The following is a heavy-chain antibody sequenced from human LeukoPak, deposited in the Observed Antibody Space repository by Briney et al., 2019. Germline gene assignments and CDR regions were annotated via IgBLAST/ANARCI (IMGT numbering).Heavy chain of an antibody. CDR2: FDPEDGET. Sequence: ASVKVPCKVSGYTLTELSMHWVRQAPGKGLEWMGGFDPEDGETIYAQKFQGRVTMTEDTSTDTAYMELSSLRSEDTAVYYCATGGDGCSGGSCPLDYPNWFDPWGQGTLVTVSS. D-gene: IGHD2-15*01. J-gene: IGHJ5*02. CDR1: GYTLTELS. CDR3: ATGGDGCSGGSCPLDYPNWFDP. V-gene: IGHV1-24*01.